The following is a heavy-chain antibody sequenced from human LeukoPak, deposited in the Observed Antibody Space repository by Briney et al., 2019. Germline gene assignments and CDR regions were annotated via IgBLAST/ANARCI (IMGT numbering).Heavy chain of an antibody. V-gene: IGHV3-53*01. CDR2: LYSDDST. D-gene: IGHD2-15*01. CDR1: GFTVSSSY. Sequence: TGGSLRLSCAASGFTVSSSYMSWVRQAPGKGLECVSLLYSDDSTYYADSVKGRFIISRDNSKNTLYLQMSSLRAEDTAVYYCARSYCSGGNCYSGRNVFDIWGQGTMVTVSS. CDR3: ARSYCSGGNCYSGRNVFDI. J-gene: IGHJ3*02.